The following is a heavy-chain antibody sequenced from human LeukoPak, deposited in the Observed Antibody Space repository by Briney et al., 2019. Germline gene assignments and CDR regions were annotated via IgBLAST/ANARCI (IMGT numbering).Heavy chain of an antibody. D-gene: IGHD2-2*01. CDR1: GGTFSSYA. CDR3: AMRYGRSQLPYRHGGAFDI. J-gene: IGHJ3*02. V-gene: IGHV1-69*04. Sequence: GASVKVSCKASGGTFSSYAISWVRQAPGQGLEWMGRIIPILGIANYAQKFQGRVTITADKSTSTAYMELSSLRSEDTAVYYCAMRYGRSQLPYRHGGAFDIWGQGTMVTVSS. CDR2: IIPILGIA.